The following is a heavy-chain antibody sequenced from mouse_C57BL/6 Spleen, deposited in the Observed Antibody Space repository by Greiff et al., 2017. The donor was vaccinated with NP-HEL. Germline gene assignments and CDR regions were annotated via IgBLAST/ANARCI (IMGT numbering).Heavy chain of an antibody. CDR2: IYPGSGST. CDR1: GYTFTSYW. V-gene: IGHV1-55*01. J-gene: IGHJ1*03. CDR3: ARRIYYGNYWYFDV. D-gene: IGHD2-1*01. Sequence: QVQLQQPGAELVKPGASVKMSCKASGYTFTSYWITWVKQRPGQGLEWIGDIYPGSGSTNYNEQFKSKATLTVDTSSSTAYMQLSSLTSEDSAVYYCARRIYYGNYWYFDVWGTGTTVTVSS.